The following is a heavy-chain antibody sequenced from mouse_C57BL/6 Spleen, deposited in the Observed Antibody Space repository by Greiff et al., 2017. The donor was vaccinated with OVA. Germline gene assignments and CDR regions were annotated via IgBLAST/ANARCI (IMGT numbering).Heavy chain of an antibody. CDR2: INPNNGGT. CDR1: GYTFTDYN. J-gene: IGHJ2*01. D-gene: IGHD2-5*01. CDR3: ARNYYSKYGY. Sequence: EVQLQQSGPELVKPGASVKMSCKASGYTFTDYNMHWVKQSHGKSLEWIGYINPNNGGTSYNQKFKSKATLTVNKSSSTAYMELRSLTSEDSAVYYCARNYYSKYGYWGQGTTLTVSS. V-gene: IGHV1-22*01.